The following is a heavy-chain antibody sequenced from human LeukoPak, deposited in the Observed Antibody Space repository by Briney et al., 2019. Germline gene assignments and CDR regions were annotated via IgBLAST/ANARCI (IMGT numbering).Heavy chain of an antibody. CDR3: AREYGDYETLDY. Sequence: GGSLRLSCAASGFTFSSYVMHWVRQAPGKGLEWVAIISYDGSNEYYADSVKGRFTISRDNAKNSLYLQMNSLRPEDTAVYYCAREYGDYETLDYWGQGTLVTVSS. D-gene: IGHD4-17*01. CDR1: GFTFSSYV. J-gene: IGHJ4*02. V-gene: IGHV3-30*04. CDR2: ISYDGSNE.